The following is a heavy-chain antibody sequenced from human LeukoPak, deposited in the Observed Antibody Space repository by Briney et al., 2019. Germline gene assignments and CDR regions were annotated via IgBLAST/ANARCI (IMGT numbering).Heavy chain of an antibody. CDR2: IYYSGST. D-gene: IGHD1-26*01. J-gene: IGHJ6*02. CDR3: ARIVGATNDYYYYGMDV. CDR1: GGSISSYY. Sequence: SETLSLTCTVSGGSISSYYWSWIRQPPGKGLEWIGYIYYSGSTNYSPSLKSRVTISVDTSKNQFSLKLSSVTAADTAVYYCARIVGATNDYYYYGMDVWGQGTTVTVSS. V-gene: IGHV4-59*08.